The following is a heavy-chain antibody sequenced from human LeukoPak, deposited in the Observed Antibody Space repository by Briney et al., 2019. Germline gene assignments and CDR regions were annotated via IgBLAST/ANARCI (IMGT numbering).Heavy chain of an antibody. CDR2: ISGSGGST. CDR1: GFTFSSYA. D-gene: IGHD3-16*02. J-gene: IGHJ4*02. V-gene: IGHV3-23*01. Sequence: PGGSLRLSCAASGFTFSSYAMSWVRQAPGKGLEWVSAISGSGGSTYYADSVKGRLTISRDNSKNTLYLQMNSLRAEDTAVYYCANGDSVWGSYRYWGQGTLVTVSS. CDR3: ANGDSVWGSYRY.